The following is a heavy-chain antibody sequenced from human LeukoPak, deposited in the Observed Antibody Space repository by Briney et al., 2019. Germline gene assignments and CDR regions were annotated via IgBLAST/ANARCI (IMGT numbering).Heavy chain of an antibody. CDR2: ISSRGGTI. D-gene: IGHD5-18*01. CDR1: GFTFSSYI. J-gene: IGHJ6*03. V-gene: IGHV3-48*01. CDR3: ARIQYSYDDYYYMDV. Sequence: GGSLRLSCAASGFTFSSYIMNWVRQAPGKGLEWVSYISSRGGTIYYADSVKGRFTISRDNAKNSLYLQMNSLRAEDTAVYYCARIQYSYDDYYYMDVWGKGTTVTVSS.